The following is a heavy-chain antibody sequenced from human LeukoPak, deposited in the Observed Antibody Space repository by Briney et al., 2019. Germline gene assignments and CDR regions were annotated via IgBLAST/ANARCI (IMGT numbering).Heavy chain of an antibody. CDR2: INHSGST. D-gene: IGHD3-10*01. J-gene: IGHJ5*02. Sequence: PSETLSLTCAVCGGSFSGYYWSWIRQPPGKGLEWIGEINHSGSTNYNPSLKSRVTISVDTSKNQFSLKLSSVTAADTAVYYCARRTLLWFAQGWFDPWGQGTLVTVSS. CDR3: ARRTLLWFAQGWFDP. CDR1: GGSFSGYY. V-gene: IGHV4-34*01.